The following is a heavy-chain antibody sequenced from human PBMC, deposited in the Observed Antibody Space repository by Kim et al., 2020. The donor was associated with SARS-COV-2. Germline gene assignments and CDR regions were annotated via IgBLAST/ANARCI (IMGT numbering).Heavy chain of an antibody. CDR1: GGSISSYY. V-gene: IGHV4-59*13. CDR2: IYYSGST. CDR3: ARMVTIFWSYGMDV. J-gene: IGHJ6*02. Sequence: SETLSLTCTVSGGSISSYYWSWIRQPPGKGLEWIGYIYYSGSTNYNPSLKSRVTISVDTSKNQFSLKLSSVTAADTAVYYCARMVTIFWSYGMDVWVQGT. D-gene: IGHD3-9*01.